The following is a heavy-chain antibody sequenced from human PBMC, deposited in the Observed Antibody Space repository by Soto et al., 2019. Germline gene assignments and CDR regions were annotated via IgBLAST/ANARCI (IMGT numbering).Heavy chain of an antibody. CDR2: MSVSGGST. CDR1: GFTFSSYA. V-gene: IGHV3-23*01. Sequence: GGSLRLSCAASGFTFSSYAMSWVRQAPGKGLEWVSAMSVSGGSTYYADSVKDRLTISRDNSKNTPYLQMDSLRADATAVYYGMAPQSIYYMDVWGKGTTVTVSS. D-gene: IGHD3-9*01. J-gene: IGHJ6*03. CDR3: MAPQSIYYMDV.